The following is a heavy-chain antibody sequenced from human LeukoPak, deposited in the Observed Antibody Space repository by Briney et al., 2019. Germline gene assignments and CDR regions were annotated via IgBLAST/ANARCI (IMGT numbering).Heavy chain of an antibody. D-gene: IGHD1-26*01. CDR1: GFNVSSNY. CDR2: IYSGGST. V-gene: IGHV3-66*01. Sequence: GGSLRLSCAVSGFNVSSNYLNWVRQAPGEGPEWVSVIYSGGSTYYADSVKGRFTISRDNSKNTLYLQMNSLRAEDTAVYYCAKERSGSLDAFDIWGQGTMVTVSS. J-gene: IGHJ3*02. CDR3: AKERSGSLDAFDI.